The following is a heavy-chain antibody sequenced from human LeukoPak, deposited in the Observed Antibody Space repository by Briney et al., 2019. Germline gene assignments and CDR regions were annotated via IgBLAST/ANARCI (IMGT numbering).Heavy chain of an antibody. Sequence: GGSLRLSCAASGFTFSSYSMNWVRQAPGKGLEWVSYISSSSSTIYYADSVEGRFTISRDNAKNSLYLQMNSLRDEDTAVYYCAREPYCGGDCYSEYFQHWGQGTLVTVSS. V-gene: IGHV3-48*02. CDR2: ISSSSSTI. CDR3: AREPYCGGDCYSEYFQH. CDR1: GFTFSSYS. J-gene: IGHJ1*01. D-gene: IGHD2-21*02.